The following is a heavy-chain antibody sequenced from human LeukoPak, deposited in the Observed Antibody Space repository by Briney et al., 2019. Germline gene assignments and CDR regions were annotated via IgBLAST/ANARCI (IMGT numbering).Heavy chain of an antibody. J-gene: IGHJ5*02. D-gene: IGHD3-10*01. CDR3: AKDRFGSGGPNWFGP. V-gene: IGHV3-20*04. CDR2: INWSGGDT. CDR1: GFNFDEYG. Sequence: GGSLRLSCAASGFNFDEYGMTWVRRAPGKGLEWVSSINWSGGDTIYAESVKGRFTISRDNAKNTLYLQMNNLRAEDTAIYYCAKDRFGSGGPNWFGPWGQGTLVTVSS.